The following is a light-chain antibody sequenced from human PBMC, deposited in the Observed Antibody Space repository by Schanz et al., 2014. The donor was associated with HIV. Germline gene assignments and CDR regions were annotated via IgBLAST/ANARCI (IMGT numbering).Light chain of an antibody. CDR1: SSDVGSYDY. Sequence: QSVLIQPPSVSGSPGQSVTISCTGTSSDVGSYDYVSWFQQHPGTVPNPMIYNVNTQPSRVPDRFSGSKSGNAASLTISGLQAEDEADYYCCSYAGSSTVVFGGGTKLTVL. CDR3: CSYAGSSTVV. J-gene: IGLJ2*01. CDR2: NVN. V-gene: IGLV2-11*01.